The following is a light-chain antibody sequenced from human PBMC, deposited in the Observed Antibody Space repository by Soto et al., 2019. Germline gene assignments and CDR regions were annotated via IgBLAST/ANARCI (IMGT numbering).Light chain of an antibody. Sequence: DIQLTQSPSLLSASIGDRVTITCRASHGISTFLAWYQQKPGKAPKLLIYAASSLESGVPSRFSGSGSGTDFTLTISSLQPEDFATYYCQQSYSTPPWTFGQGTKVDI. CDR1: HGISTF. V-gene: IGKV1-39*01. CDR2: AAS. CDR3: QQSYSTPPWT. J-gene: IGKJ1*01.